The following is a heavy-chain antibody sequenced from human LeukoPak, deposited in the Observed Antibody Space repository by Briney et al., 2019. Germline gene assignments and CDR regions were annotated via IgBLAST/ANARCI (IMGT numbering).Heavy chain of an antibody. Sequence: GGSLRLSCAASGFTFDDYDMSWVRQAPGKGLEWVSGINWNGGSTGYGDSVKGRFTISRDNAKNSLYLQMNSLRAEDTALYYCARVKGEAAHFDYWGQGTLVTVSS. CDR2: INWNGGST. J-gene: IGHJ4*02. D-gene: IGHD3-10*01. CDR3: ARVKGEAAHFDY. CDR1: GFTFDDYD. V-gene: IGHV3-20*04.